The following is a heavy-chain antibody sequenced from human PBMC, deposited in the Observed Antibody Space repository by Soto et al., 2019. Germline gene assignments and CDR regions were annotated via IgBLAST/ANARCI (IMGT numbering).Heavy chain of an antibody. D-gene: IGHD2-2*01. CDR3: ARSGTFYCGSTSCYAYDAFDI. V-gene: IGHV4-59*08. Sequence: QVQLQESGPGLVKPSETLSLTCTVSGDSISRYYWSWIRQPPGKGLEWMALICYSGSTNSNPSLKRRVTISVDTSNNQFSLKLNSVTAADTAVYFCARSGTFYCGSTSCYAYDAFDIWGQGTMIHVSS. CDR1: GDSISRYY. CDR2: ICYSGST. J-gene: IGHJ3*02.